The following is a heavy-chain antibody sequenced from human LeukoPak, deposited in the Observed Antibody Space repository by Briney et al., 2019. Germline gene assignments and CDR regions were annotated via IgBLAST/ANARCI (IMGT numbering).Heavy chain of an antibody. V-gene: IGHV1-46*01. D-gene: IGHD3-22*01. Sequence: PGASVKVSCKASGYTFTSYYLHWVRQAPGQGLEWMGIINPSGGSTSYAQKFQGRVTITADESTSTAYMELSSLRSEDTAVYYCARVGGLHDSSGYRGSDFDYWGQGTLVTVSS. CDR2: INPSGGST. CDR3: ARVGGLHDSSGYRGSDFDY. J-gene: IGHJ4*02. CDR1: GYTFTSYY.